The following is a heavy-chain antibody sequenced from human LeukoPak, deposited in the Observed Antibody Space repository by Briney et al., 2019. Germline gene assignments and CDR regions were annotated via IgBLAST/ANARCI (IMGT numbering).Heavy chain of an antibody. V-gene: IGHV1-18*01. CDR3: ARPGCSGGDCYSSADH. D-gene: IGHD2-15*01. CDR2: ISGYNGNT. Sequence: EASVKVSCKTSGYTFSRYGVGWARQAPGQGLEWMGWISGYNGNTNYPQKFQGRVTMTTDTSTSTGYMELRSLRSDDTAVYYCARPGCSGGDCYSSADHWGQGTLVTVPS. J-gene: IGHJ5*02. CDR1: GYTFSRYG.